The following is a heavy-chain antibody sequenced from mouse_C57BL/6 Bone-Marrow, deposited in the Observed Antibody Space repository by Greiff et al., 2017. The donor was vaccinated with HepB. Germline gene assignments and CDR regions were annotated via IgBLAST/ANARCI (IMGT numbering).Heavy chain of an antibody. Sequence: VQLQQPGAELVKPGASVKLSCKASGYTFTSYWMHWVKQRPGQGLEWIGRIDPNSGGTKYNEKFKSKATLTVDKPSSTAYMQLSSLTSEDSAVYYCARSGCYGYYFDYWGQGTTLTVSS. CDR2: IDPNSGGT. V-gene: IGHV1-72*01. D-gene: IGHD1-1*01. J-gene: IGHJ2*01. CDR1: GYTFTSYW. CDR3: ARSGCYGYYFDY.